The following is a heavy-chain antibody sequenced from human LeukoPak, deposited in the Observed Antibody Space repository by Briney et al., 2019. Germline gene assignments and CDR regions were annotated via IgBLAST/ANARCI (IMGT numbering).Heavy chain of an antibody. CDR3: ASRVKMGAPPGFDY. D-gene: IGHD1-26*01. Sequence: KPSETLSLTCAVYGGSFSGYYWSWIRQPPGKGLEWIGEINHSGSTNYNPSLKSRVTISVDKSKNQFSLKLSSVTAADTAVYYCASRVKMGAPPGFDYWGQGTLVTVSS. CDR1: GGSFSGYY. CDR2: INHSGST. V-gene: IGHV4-34*01. J-gene: IGHJ4*02.